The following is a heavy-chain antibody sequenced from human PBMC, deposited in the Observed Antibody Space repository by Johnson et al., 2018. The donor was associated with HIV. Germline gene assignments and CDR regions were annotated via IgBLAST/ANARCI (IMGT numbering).Heavy chain of an antibody. J-gene: IGHJ3*02. Sequence: QVQLVESGGGLVKPGGSLRLSCAASGFTFSDYYMSWIRQAPGKGLEWVSYITGSGDTKSYADSVKGRFTISRDNGKNSLHLQLNSLRADDTAVYYCARGRRIQLWLLADAFEIWGQGTMVTVSS. V-gene: IGHV3-11*04. CDR2: ITGSGDTK. D-gene: IGHD5-18*01. CDR3: ARGRRIQLWLLADAFEI. CDR1: GFTFSDYY.